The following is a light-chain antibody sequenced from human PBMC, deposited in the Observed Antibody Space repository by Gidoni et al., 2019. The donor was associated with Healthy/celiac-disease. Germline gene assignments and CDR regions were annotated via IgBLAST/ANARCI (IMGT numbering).Light chain of an antibody. CDR1: QSLLHSNVYNY. V-gene: IGKV2-28*01. Sequence: DCVMTQSPLSLPVTPGEPASIACRSSQSLLHSNVYNYLDWYLQKPGQSPQLLIYLGSNRASGVPDRFSGSGSGTDFTLKISRVEAEDVGVYYCMQAIQTPPTFGGGTKVEIK. J-gene: IGKJ4*01. CDR3: MQAIQTPPT. CDR2: LGS.